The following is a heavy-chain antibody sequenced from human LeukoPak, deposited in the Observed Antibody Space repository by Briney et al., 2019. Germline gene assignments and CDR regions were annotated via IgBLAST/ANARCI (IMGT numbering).Heavy chain of an antibody. CDR3: ARGGGTMPDY. CDR2: IKQDGSVQ. V-gene: IGHV3-7*01. D-gene: IGHD3-16*01. J-gene: IGHJ4*02. Sequence: GGSLRLSCAASGFTFSNYWMSWVRQAPGKGLEWVANIKQDGSVQYYMDSVKGRFTTSRDNAKNSLYLQMNSLRVEDTAVYYCARGGGTMPDYWGQGTLVTVSS. CDR1: GFTFSNYW.